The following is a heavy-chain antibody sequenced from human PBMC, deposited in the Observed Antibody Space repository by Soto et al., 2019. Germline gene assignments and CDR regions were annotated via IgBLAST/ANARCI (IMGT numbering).Heavy chain of an antibody. D-gene: IGHD2-2*01. V-gene: IGHV4-4*07. CDR2: IYTSGST. J-gene: IGHJ6*02. CDR3: ARGNCSSPNCYSFSGYYGMDV. Sequence: SETLSLTCTVSGGSISSYYWSWIRQPAGKGLEWIGRIYTSGSTNYNPSLKSRVTMSLDTSKNQFSLKLTSVTAADTALYYCARGNCSSPNCYSFSGYYGMDVWGPGTTVTVSS. CDR1: GGSISSYY.